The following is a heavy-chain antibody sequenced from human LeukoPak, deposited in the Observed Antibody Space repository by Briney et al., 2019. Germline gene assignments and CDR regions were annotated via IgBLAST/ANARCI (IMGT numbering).Heavy chain of an antibody. D-gene: IGHD1-26*01. CDR2: IYYSGST. J-gene: IGHJ4*02. Sequence: SETLSLTCTVSGGSISSYYWNWIRQPPGKGLEWIGYIYYSGSTYYNPSLKSRVTISVDTSKNQFSLKLSSVTAADTAVYYCAGSIVGATLGDYLYYWGQGTLVTVSS. CDR1: GGSISSYY. CDR3: AGSIVGATLGDYLYY. V-gene: IGHV4-59*08.